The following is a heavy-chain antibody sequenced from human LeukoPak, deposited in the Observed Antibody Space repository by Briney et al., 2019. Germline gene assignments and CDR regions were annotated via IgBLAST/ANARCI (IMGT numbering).Heavy chain of an antibody. D-gene: IGHD3-10*01. CDR2: ISAYNGNT. Sequence: ASVKVSCKASGYTFTSYGISWVRQAPGQGLEWMGWISAYNGNTNYAQKLQGRVTMTTDTSTSTAYMELRSLRSDDTAVYYCARGDSNYYGSGRLSLYYYYMDVWGKGTTVTVSS. CDR3: ARGDSNYYGSGRLSLYYYYMDV. J-gene: IGHJ6*03. CDR1: GYTFTSYG. V-gene: IGHV1-18*01.